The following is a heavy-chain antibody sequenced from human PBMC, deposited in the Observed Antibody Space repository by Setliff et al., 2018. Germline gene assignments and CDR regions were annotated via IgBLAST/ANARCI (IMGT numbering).Heavy chain of an antibody. CDR3: ARRISYYNFWSGYYDY. J-gene: IGHJ4*02. Sequence: SETLSLTCTVSGGSISSSSYYWGWIRQPPGKGLEWIGSIYYSGSTYYNPSLKSRVTISVDTSKNQFSLKLSSVTAADTAVYYCARRISYYNFWSGYYDYWGQGTLVTV. CDR1: GGSISSSSYY. CDR2: IYYSGST. D-gene: IGHD3-3*01. V-gene: IGHV4-39*07.